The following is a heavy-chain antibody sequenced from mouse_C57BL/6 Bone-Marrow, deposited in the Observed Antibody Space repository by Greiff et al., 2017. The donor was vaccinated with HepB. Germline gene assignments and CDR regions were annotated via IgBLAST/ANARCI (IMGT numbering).Heavy chain of an antibody. Sequence: QVQLKESGAELARPGASVKLSCKASGYTFTSYGISWVKQRTGQGLEWIGEIYPRSGNTYYNEKFKGKATLTADKSSSTAYMELRSLTSEDSAVYFCARSITTEYYFDYWGQGTTLTVSS. CDR2: IYPRSGNT. V-gene: IGHV1-81*01. J-gene: IGHJ2*01. D-gene: IGHD1-1*01. CDR3: ARSITTEYYFDY. CDR1: GYTFTSYG.